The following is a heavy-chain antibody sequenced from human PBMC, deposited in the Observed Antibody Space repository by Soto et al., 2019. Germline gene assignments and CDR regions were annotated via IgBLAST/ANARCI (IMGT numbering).Heavy chain of an antibody. Sequence: QVTLKESGPVLVQATETLTLTCNVSGFSLTNVQKGVAWIRQPPGKALEWLAHILSDVEQSYKSSLKKRLTISQDTSKRQVVLVMTNVEPVDTATYHCARISGRFGASHFDFWGQGSSVIVSS. V-gene: IGHV2-26*01. J-gene: IGHJ4*02. CDR3: ARISGRFGASHFDF. CDR1: GFSLTNVQKG. CDR2: ILSDVEQ. D-gene: IGHD3-10*01.